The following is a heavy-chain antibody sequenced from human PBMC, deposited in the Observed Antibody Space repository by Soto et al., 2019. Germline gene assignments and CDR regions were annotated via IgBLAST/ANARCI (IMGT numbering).Heavy chain of an antibody. Sequence: GGALRLPCAASGFTFSSYWMHWVRPAPGKGLVWVSRINSDGSSTSYADSVKGRFTISRDNAKNTLYLQMNSLRAEDTAVYYCVRTSLVVAAATREDYWGQGTLVTV. D-gene: IGHD2-15*01. CDR3: VRTSLVVAAATREDY. J-gene: IGHJ4*02. V-gene: IGHV3-74*01. CDR1: GFTFSSYW. CDR2: INSDGSST.